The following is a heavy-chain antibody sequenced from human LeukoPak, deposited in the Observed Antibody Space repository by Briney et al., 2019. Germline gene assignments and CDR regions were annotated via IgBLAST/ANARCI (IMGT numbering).Heavy chain of an antibody. CDR2: INPNSGGA. V-gene: IGHV1-2*06. CDR1: GYTFSGYY. J-gene: IGHJ4*02. Sequence: EASVTVSCTASGYTFSGYYLHWVRQAPGQGPEWVGRINPNSGGADYAQKFQRRVTLTRDTSISTTYMELISLISDDTAVYYCARAGPVAGYDYWGQGTLVTVSS. D-gene: IGHD6-19*01. CDR3: ARAGPVAGYDY.